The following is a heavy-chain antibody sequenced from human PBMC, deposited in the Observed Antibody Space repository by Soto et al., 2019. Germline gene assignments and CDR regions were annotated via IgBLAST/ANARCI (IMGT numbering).Heavy chain of an antibody. CDR1: GFTFSSYA. J-gene: IGHJ4*02. Sequence: PGGSLRLSCAASGFTFSSYAMHWVRQAPGKGLEWVAVISYDGSNKYYADSVKGRFTISRDNSKNTLYLQMNSLRAEDTAVYYCASAQPLGHPELIAVAASIPYYFDYWGQGTLVTVSS. CDR3: ASAQPLGHPELIAVAASIPYYFDY. D-gene: IGHD6-19*01. CDR2: ISYDGSNK. V-gene: IGHV3-30-3*01.